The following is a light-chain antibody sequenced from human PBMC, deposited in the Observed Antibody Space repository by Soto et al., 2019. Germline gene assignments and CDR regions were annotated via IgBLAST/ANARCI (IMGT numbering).Light chain of an antibody. CDR2: GAS. CDR3: QQYTGPPTT. J-gene: IGKJ5*01. V-gene: IGKV3-20*01. CDR1: QTVSSNY. Sequence: ESILTQSPDTLSLSPGERSTLSCRASQTVSSNYLAWCQQRTGQAPRLLIYGASTRAAGIPDRFSGSGSGTDFTLTITRLEPEDSAVYFCQQYTGPPTTFGQGTHWR.